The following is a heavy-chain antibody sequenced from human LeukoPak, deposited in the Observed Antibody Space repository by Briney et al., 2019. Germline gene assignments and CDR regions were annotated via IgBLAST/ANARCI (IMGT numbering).Heavy chain of an antibody. V-gene: IGHV4-34*01. CDR1: GGSFSGYY. J-gene: IGHJ5*02. Sequence: SETLSLTCAVYGGSFSGYYWSWIRQPPGKGLEWIGEINHSGSTNYNPSLKSRVTISVDTSKNKFSLKLSSVTAADTAVYYCARSAVGCSSTSCYTRWFDPWGQGTLVTVSS. D-gene: IGHD2-2*02. CDR3: ARSAVGCSSTSCYTRWFDP. CDR2: INHSGST.